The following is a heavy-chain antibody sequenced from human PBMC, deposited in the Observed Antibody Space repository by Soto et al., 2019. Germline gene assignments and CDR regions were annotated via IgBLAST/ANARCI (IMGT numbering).Heavy chain of an antibody. CDR3: AKDLVGYGSSNEDYYYYYGMDV. V-gene: IGHV3-30*18. Sequence: GSLRLSCAASGFTFSSYGLHWVRQAPGQGLEWVAVISYDGSNKYYADSVKGRFTISRDNSKNTLYLQMNSLRAEDTAVYYCAKDLVGYGSSNEDYYYYYGMDVWGQGT. D-gene: IGHD3-10*01. J-gene: IGHJ6*02. CDR1: GFTFSSYG. CDR2: ISYDGSNK.